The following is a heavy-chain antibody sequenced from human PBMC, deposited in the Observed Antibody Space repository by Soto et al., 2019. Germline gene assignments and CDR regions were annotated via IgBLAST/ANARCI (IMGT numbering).Heavy chain of an antibody. CDR2: IIPIFGTA. CDR1: GGTFSSYA. CDR3: ARDPGWTDSSSYGYYGMDV. J-gene: IGHJ6*02. Sequence: ASVKVSCKASGGTFSSYAISWVRQAPGQGLEWMGGIIPIFGTANYAQKFQGRVTITADESTSTAYMELSSLRSEDTAVYYCARDPGWTDSSSYGYYGMDVWGQGTTVTVSS. D-gene: IGHD6-13*01. V-gene: IGHV1-69*13.